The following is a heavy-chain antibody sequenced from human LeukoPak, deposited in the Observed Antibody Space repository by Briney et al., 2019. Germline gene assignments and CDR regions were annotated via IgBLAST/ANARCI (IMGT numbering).Heavy chain of an antibody. CDR2: TYYRSKWYN. D-gene: IGHD3-16*02. Sequence: SQTLSLTCAISGDSVSSNSAAWNWIRQSPSRGLEWLGRTYYRSKWYNDYAVSVKSRITINPDTSKNQFSLQLNSVTPEDTAVYYCARVIRTFGGVIPRPPYYYYYYMDVWGKGTTVTISS. CDR1: GDSVSSNSAA. V-gene: IGHV6-1*01. CDR3: ARVIRTFGGVIPRPPYYYYYYMDV. J-gene: IGHJ6*03.